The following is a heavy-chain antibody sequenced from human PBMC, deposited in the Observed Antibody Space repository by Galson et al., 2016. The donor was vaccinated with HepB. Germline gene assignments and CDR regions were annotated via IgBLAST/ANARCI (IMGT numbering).Heavy chain of an antibody. CDR1: GFTFSDYY. CDR2: ISSSGSTI. J-gene: IGHJ6*02. Sequence: SLRLSCAASGFTFSDYYMSWIRQAPGKGLEWVSYISSSGSTIHYADSVKGRFTISRDNAKKSLYLQMNSLRAEDTAVYYCARGVDFWRGSSYGMDVWGQGTTVTVSS. CDR3: ARGVDFWRGSSYGMDV. V-gene: IGHV3-11*01. D-gene: IGHD3-3*01.